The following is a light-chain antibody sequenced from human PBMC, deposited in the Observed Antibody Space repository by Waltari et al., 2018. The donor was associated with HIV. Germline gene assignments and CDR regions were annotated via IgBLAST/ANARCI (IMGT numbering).Light chain of an antibody. CDR3: QQSYSTLGMYT. V-gene: IGKV1-39*01. CDR1: QSISSY. Sequence: DIQLTQSPSSLSASVGDRVTITCRASQSISSYLNWYQQKPGKVPKLLIYAASSLQSGVPSRFSGSGSSTDFTLTIGSLQPEDFATYYSQQSYSTLGMYTFGQGTKREIK. J-gene: IGKJ2*01. CDR2: AAS.